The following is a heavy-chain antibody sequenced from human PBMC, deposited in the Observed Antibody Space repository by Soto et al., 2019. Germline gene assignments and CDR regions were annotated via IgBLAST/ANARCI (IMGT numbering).Heavy chain of an antibody. J-gene: IGHJ3*02. Sequence: ASVKVSCKASGGTFSSYTISWVRQAPGQGLEWMGRIIPILGIANYAQKFQGRVTITADKSTSTAYMELSSLRSEDTAAYYCAVLAVAAQRYAFDIWGQGTMVTVSS. CDR2: IIPILGIA. CDR1: GGTFSSYT. D-gene: IGHD6-19*01. CDR3: AVLAVAAQRYAFDI. V-gene: IGHV1-69*02.